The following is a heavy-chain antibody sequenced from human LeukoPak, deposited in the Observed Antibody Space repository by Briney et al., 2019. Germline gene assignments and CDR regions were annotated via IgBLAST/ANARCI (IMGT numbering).Heavy chain of an antibody. CDR1: GFTFSSYS. CDR2: IYSDDST. Sequence: SGGSLRLSCAASGFTFSSYSMNWVRQAPGKGLQWVSLIYSDDSTNYANSVKGRFTISRDNSKNTVYLQMNSLRVEDTAVYYCARGLYYGTGSYNNGDFGFAPWGQGTLVTVSS. J-gene: IGHJ5*02. V-gene: IGHV3-66*01. D-gene: IGHD3-10*01. CDR3: ARGLYYGTGSYNNGDFGFAP.